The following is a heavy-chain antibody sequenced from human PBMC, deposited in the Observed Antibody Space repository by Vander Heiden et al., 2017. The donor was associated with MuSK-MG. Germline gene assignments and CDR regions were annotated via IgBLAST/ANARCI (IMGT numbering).Heavy chain of an antibody. CDR3: ARVSSSSRDCGGGSCYFDY. CDR1: GGSTSPGGYY. Sequence: QVQLQEPGPGLVQPSQTLSLPCTVAGGSTSPGGYYGSWIRQHPGKGLEWIGYIYYSGSTYYNPSLKSRVNISVDTSKNQFSLKLSSVTAADTAVYYCARVSSSSRDCGGGSCYFDYWGQGTLVTVSA. J-gene: IGHJ4*03. CDR2: IYYSGST. D-gene: IGHD2-15*01. V-gene: IGHV4-31*03.